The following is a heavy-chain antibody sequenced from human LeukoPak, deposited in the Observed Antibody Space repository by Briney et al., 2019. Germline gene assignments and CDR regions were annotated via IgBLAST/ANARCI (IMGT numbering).Heavy chain of an antibody. V-gene: IGHV3-23*01. J-gene: IGHJ6*02. Sequence: GGSLRLSCAASGFTFSSYAMSWVRQAPGKGLEWVSGINGSGGRTYYVDSVKGRFTISRDNSNNALFLQMNSLRAEYTALYYCAERYCSIPSCLEPYYGMDVWGQGTTVTVSS. CDR1: GFTFSSYA. CDR2: INGSGGRT. D-gene: IGHD2-2*01. CDR3: AERYCSIPSCLEPYYGMDV.